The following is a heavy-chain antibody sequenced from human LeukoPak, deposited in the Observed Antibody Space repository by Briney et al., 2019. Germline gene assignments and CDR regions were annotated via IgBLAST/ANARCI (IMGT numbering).Heavy chain of an antibody. CDR3: AREISMFVNAFDL. J-gene: IGHJ3*01. CDR2: IWYDGSNE. V-gene: IGHV3-33*01. Sequence: GGSLRLSCEASGFSSSNSGMHWVRQAPGKGLEWVAVIWYDGSNEYYADAVKGRSTISRDNSKNTVHLQMNSLRVEDTSVYFCAREISMFVNAFDLWGQGTLVTVTS. D-gene: IGHD3-10*02. CDR1: GFSSSNSG.